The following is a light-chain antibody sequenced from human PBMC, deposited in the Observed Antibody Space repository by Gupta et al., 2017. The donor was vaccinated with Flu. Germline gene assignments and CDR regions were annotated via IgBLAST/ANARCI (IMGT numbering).Light chain of an antibody. J-gene: IGLJ1*01. Sequence: IAISCTGTSGDVGGYQYVAWYQQHPGKVPKLMIYEVSKRPSGVSYRFSGSKSGNTASLTISGLQAEDEGDYYCISYTDSRTYVFGTGTKVTVL. CDR3: ISYTDSRTYV. V-gene: IGLV2-14*01. CDR2: EVS. CDR1: SGDVGGYQY.